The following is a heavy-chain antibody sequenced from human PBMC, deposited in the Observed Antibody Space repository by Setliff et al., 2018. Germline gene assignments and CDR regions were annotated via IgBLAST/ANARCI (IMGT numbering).Heavy chain of an antibody. Sequence: PGGSLRLSCAASGFTLSSSAMNWVRQTPERGLEWVSVISSTGATTQYADSVKGRFTISRDNSENTLSLQMNSLRAEDTAVYYCAKGPGVTTRYYYMAVWGKGTTVTVSS. CDR3: AKGPGVTTRYYYMAV. CDR1: GFTLSSSA. D-gene: IGHD4-17*01. CDR2: ISSTGATT. V-gene: IGHV3-23*01. J-gene: IGHJ6*03.